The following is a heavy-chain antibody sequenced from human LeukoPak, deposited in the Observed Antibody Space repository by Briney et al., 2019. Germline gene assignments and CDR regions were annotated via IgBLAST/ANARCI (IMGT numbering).Heavy chain of an antibody. V-gene: IGHV1-46*01. J-gene: IGHJ5*02. CDR3: ARNTEGNWFDP. Sequence: ASVKVSCKASGYTFTNYYMHWVRQAPGQGLEWMGIINPSGGSTNYAQKFQGRVTMTRDMSTSTVYMELSSLRFEDTAVYCCARNTEGNWFDPWGQGTLVTVSS. CDR1: GYTFTNYY. CDR2: INPSGGST.